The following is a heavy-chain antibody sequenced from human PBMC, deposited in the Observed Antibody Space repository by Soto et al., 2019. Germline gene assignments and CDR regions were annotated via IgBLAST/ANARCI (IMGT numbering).Heavy chain of an antibody. CDR3: VAGGGLPRYY. D-gene: IGHD5-12*01. J-gene: IGHJ4*02. CDR2: IYHSGST. Sequence: QLQLQESGSGLVKPSQTLSLTCAVSGGSISSGGYSWSWIRQPPGKGLEWIGYIYHSGSTYYSPSVQSRVTISVERSRNQFSLKLGSVTAADTAVYYCVAGGGLPRYYWCQGTLVTVSS. V-gene: IGHV4-30-2*02. CDR1: GGSISSGGYS.